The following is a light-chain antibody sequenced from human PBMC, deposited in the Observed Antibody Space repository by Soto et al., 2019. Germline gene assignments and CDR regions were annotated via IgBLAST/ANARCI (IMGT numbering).Light chain of an antibody. CDR3: QQHNNWPPVT. CDR1: QSVSRQ. J-gene: IGKJ4*01. Sequence: ILLTQSPATLSLSPGERATLSCGASQSVSRQLAWYQQKPGQAPRLLIYDASNRATGIPARFSGSGSGTDFTLPISSLEPQDFAVYYCQQHNNWPPVTFGGGTQVDIK. CDR2: DAS. V-gene: IGKV3-11*01.